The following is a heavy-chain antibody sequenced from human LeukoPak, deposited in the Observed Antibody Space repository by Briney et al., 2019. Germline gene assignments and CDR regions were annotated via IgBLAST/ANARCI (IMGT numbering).Heavy chain of an antibody. Sequence: GASVKVSCKASGGTFSSYAISWVRQAPGQGLEWMGRIIPILGIANYAQKFQGRVTITADKSTSTAYMELSSLRSEDTAVYYCARVLRGEGYFDYWGRGTLVTVSS. V-gene: IGHV1-69*04. CDR1: GGTFSSYA. CDR2: IIPILGIA. J-gene: IGHJ4*02. D-gene: IGHD3-10*01. CDR3: ARVLRGEGYFDY.